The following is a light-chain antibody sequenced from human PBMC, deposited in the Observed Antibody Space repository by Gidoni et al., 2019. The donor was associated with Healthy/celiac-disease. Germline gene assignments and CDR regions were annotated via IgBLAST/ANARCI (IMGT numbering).Light chain of an antibody. CDR1: QSVSSSY. Sequence: IVLTQSPGTLSLSPGERAPLSCRGSQSVSSSYLAWYQQKPGQAPRLLIYSASSRATGIPDRFSGSGSGADFTLTISRLEPEDFAVYYCQQYGSSPPYTFGQGTKLEIK. V-gene: IGKV3-20*01. CDR2: SAS. J-gene: IGKJ2*01. CDR3: QQYGSSPPYT.